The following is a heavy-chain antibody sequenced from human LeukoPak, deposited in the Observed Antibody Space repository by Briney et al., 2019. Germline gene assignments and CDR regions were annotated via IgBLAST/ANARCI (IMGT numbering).Heavy chain of an antibody. CDR3: ARDEGYCSSTSCYPDY. CDR1: GYTFTGYY. J-gene: IGHJ4*02. CDR2: INPNSGGT. Sequence: GASVKVSCKTSGYTFTGYYMHWVRQAPGQGLEWMGWINPNSGGTNYAQKFQGRVTMTRDTSISTAYMELSRLRSDDTAVYYCARDEGYCSSTSCYPDYWGQGTLVTVSS. D-gene: IGHD2-2*01. V-gene: IGHV1-2*02.